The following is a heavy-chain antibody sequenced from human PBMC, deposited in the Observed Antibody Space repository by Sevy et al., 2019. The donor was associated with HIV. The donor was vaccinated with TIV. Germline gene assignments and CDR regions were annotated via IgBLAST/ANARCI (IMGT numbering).Heavy chain of an antibody. V-gene: IGHV3-33*01. CDR3: GMNYYDSSGSSFFFDY. CDR2: IWYDGSNK. CDR1: GFTFSSYG. Sequence: GGSLRLSCAASGFTFSSYGMHWVRQAPGKGLEWVAVIWYDGSNKYYADSVKGRFTISRDNSKNTVYLQMNSLRAEDTAVYYCGMNYYDSSGSSFFFDYWGQGTLVTVSS. J-gene: IGHJ4*02. D-gene: IGHD3-22*01.